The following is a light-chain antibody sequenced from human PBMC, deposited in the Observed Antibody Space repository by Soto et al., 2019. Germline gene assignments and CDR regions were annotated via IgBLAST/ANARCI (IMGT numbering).Light chain of an antibody. CDR1: QSISNP. CDR2: AAS. J-gene: IGKJ3*01. CDR3: QQTYRPPLT. V-gene: IGKV1-39*01. Sequence: DIQMTQSPSSLSASVEDRVIITCRASQSISNPLNWYQQIPGKAPKRLIFAASSLQSGVPSRFSASGSETDVTLSITSLQPEDFATYYCQQTYRPPLTFGPGSKGDI.